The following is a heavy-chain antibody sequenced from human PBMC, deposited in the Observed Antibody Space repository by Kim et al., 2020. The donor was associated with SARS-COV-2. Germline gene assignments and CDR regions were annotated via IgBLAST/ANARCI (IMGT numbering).Heavy chain of an antibody. V-gene: IGHV5-51*01. CDR2: IYPGDSDT. CDR1: GYSFTSYW. Sequence: GESLKISCKGSGYSFTSYWIGWVRQMPGKGLEWMGIIYPGDSDTRYSPSFQGQVTISADKSISTAYLQWSSLKASYTAMYYCARLLHGPFYYYGRDVWGQGTTVTVSS. CDR3: ARLLHGPFYYYGRDV. D-gene: IGHD4-4*01. J-gene: IGHJ6*02.